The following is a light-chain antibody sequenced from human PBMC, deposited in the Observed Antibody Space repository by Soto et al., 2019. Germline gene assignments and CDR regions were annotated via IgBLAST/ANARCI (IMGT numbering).Light chain of an antibody. J-gene: IGKJ4*01. V-gene: IGKV2-30*01. CDR3: LRSTLPLT. CDR1: ESLVYTDGNIY. CDR2: KVS. Sequence: VTMTQSPLSLVVTLGQPAAISCRSSESLVYTDGNIYLNWFHQRPGQSPRRLIYKVSNRDSGVPDRFSGSESDTDFTLRISRVEAEDVGVYYCLRSTLPLTFGGGTKVEIK.